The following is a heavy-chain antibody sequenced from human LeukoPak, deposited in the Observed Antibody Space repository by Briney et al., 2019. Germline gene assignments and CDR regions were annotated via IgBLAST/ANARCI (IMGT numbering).Heavy chain of an antibody. CDR2: IYWNDEK. CDR3: AHRLSVEMADYFDN. J-gene: IGHJ4*02. Sequence: SGPTLVNPTQTLTLTCTFSGFSLSTSGMGVGWIRQPPRKALEWLALIYWNDEKRYSPSLKSRLSITKDTSKNQVVLTMTNMDPVDTATYYCAHRLSVEMADYFDNWGQGTLVTVSS. CDR1: GFSLSTSGMG. D-gene: IGHD5-24*01. V-gene: IGHV2-5*01.